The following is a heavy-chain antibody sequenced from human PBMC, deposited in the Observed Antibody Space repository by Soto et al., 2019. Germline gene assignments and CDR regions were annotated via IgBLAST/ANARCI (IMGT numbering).Heavy chain of an antibody. J-gene: IGHJ1*01. Sequence: QVQLVESGGGVVQPGRSLRLSCAASGFTFSSYAMHWVRQAPGKGLEWVAVISYDGSNKYYADSVKGRFTISRDNSKNALYLKMTGLGVEDPAVYSCARTRQRGRFAYWGKGTLVTLPS. CDR3: ARTRQRGRFAY. CDR2: ISYDGSNK. V-gene: IGHV3-30-3*01. D-gene: IGHD6-25*01. CDR1: GFTFSSYA.